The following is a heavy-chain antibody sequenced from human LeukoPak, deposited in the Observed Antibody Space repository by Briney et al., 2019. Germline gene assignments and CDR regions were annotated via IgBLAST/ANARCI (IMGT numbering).Heavy chain of an antibody. J-gene: IGHJ4*02. Sequence: PSETLSLTCTVSGGSINNGGYYWSWIRQHPGRGLVGIGYIYYSGSSYYNPSLRSRVTISVDTSKNHFSLTLSSVAAADTAVYYCARNRDGYNSFDYCGQGTLVTVSS. CDR2: IYYSGSS. V-gene: IGHV4-31*03. CDR1: GGSINNGGYY. D-gene: IGHD5-24*01. CDR3: ARNRDGYNSFDY.